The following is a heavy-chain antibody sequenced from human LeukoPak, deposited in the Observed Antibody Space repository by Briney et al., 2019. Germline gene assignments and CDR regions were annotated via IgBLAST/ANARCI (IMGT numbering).Heavy chain of an antibody. Sequence: GGSLRLSCVVSGFIVNNNYINWVRQAPGKGLEWVSVFYSDGTTYHADSVKGRFTISRDNSKNMVFLQMNSLRAEDTAVYYCARRSGSYRFDYWGQGTLVTVSS. CDR3: ARRSGSYRFDY. D-gene: IGHD1-26*01. CDR2: FYSDGTT. V-gene: IGHV3-53*01. J-gene: IGHJ4*02. CDR1: GFIVNNNY.